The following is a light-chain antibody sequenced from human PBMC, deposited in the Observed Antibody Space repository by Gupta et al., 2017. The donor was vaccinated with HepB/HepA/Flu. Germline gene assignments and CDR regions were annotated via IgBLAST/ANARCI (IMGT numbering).Light chain of an antibody. CDR3: QQRSNWPPIT. Sequence: ELVLTQSPATLSLSPGERATLSCRARQSVSSYLAWYQQKPGQAPRLLIYDASNRATGIPARFRGSGSGTDFTLTISSLEPEDFAVDYCQQRSNWPPITFGQGTRLEIK. J-gene: IGKJ5*01. CDR1: QSVSSY. CDR2: DAS. V-gene: IGKV3-11*01.